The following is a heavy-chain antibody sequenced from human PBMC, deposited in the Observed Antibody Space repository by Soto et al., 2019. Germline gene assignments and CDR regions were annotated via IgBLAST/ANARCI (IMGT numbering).Heavy chain of an antibody. V-gene: IGHV4-39*01. J-gene: IGHJ6*02. CDR2: IYYSGST. CDR1: GGSISSSSYY. Sequence: SETLSLTCTVSGGSISSSSYYWGWIRQPPGKGLEWIGSIYYSGSTYYNPSLKSRVTISVDTSKNQFSLKLSSVTAADTAVYYCASSITRVGATTPYYYYGMDVWGQGTTVTASS. D-gene: IGHD1-26*01. CDR3: ASSITRVGATTPYYYYGMDV.